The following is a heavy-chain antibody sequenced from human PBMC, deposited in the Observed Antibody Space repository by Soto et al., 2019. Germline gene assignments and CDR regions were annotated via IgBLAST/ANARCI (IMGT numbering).Heavy chain of an antibody. V-gene: IGHV3-23*01. CDR1: GFTFSTYA. J-gene: IGHJ6*03. D-gene: IGHD2-8*01. CDR2: ITTSGGNT. Sequence: EVQLLESGGGLIQPGGSLRLSCAASGFTFSTYAMSWVRQAPGKGLEWVLTITTSGGNTYYAESVQGRFTISRDNSNNTLYLQMNSLRAEDTAVYYCAGRYCTNGVCYTNYYYYIDVWGKGTTVTVSS. CDR3: AGRYCTNGVCYTNYYYYIDV.